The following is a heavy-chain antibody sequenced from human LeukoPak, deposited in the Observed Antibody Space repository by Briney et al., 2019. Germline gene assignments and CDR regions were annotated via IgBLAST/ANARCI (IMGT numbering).Heavy chain of an antibody. Sequence: PGGSLRLSCAASGFTFSSYSMNWVRQAPGKGLEWVSYISSSSSTIYYADSVKGRFTISRDNAKNSLYLQMYSLRLDDTAVYYCAKNPGDGYHYYYMDVWGKGTTVTVSS. CDR3: AKNPGDGYHYYYMDV. J-gene: IGHJ6*03. CDR2: ISSSSSTI. D-gene: IGHD4-17*01. V-gene: IGHV3-48*01. CDR1: GFTFSSYS.